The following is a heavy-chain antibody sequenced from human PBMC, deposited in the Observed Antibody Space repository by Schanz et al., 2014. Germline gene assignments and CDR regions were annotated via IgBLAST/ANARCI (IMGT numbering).Heavy chain of an antibody. D-gene: IGHD6-19*01. Sequence: QVQLVQSGAAVMKPGSSVQVSCKASGGPFSSYTINWVRQAPGQGLEWMGRIIPILGITNVAQTFQDRVTMTADKSTSTAYMELSSLRSEDTAVYYCARGLGDERWLDLNEGCDIWGQGTMGTVSS. V-gene: IGHV1-69*02. J-gene: IGHJ3*02. CDR2: IIPILGIT. CDR1: GGPFSSYT. CDR3: ARGLGDERWLDLNEGCDI.